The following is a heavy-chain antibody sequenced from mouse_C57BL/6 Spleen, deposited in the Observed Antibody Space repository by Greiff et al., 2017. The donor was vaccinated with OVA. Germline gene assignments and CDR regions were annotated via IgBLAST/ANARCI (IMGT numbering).Heavy chain of an antibody. CDR2: ISSGGSYT. D-gene: IGHD1-1*01. V-gene: IGHV5-6*01. J-gene: IGHJ4*01. CDR3: ARGLRGYAMDY. Sequence: EVQLVESGGDLVKPGGSLKLSCADSGFTFSSYGMSWVRQTPDKRLEWVATISSGGSYTYYPDSVKGRFTISRDNAKNTLYLQMSSLKSEDTAMYYCARGLRGYAMDYWGQGTSVTVSS. CDR1: GFTFSSYG.